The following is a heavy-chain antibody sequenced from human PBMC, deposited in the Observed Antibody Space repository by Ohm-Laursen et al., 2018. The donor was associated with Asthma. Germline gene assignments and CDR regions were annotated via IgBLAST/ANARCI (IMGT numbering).Heavy chain of an antibody. J-gene: IGHJ1*01. CDR2: ISTASSFI. D-gene: IGHD1-26*01. V-gene: IGHV3-21*01. CDR1: GFTFSSYS. Sequence: GSLSLSCSASGFTFSSYSMNWVRQAPGKGLEWVASISTASSFIYYADSVRGRFTTSRDNARNSVYLQMNSLRAEDTALYYCARIGPEWELPGREYSLHHWGEGTLVTVSS. CDR3: ARIGPEWELPGREYSLHH.